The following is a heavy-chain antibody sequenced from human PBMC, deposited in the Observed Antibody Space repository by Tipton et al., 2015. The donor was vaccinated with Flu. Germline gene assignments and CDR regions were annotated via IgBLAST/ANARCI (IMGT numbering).Heavy chain of an antibody. Sequence: TLSLTCAVYGGSFSGYYWSWIRQPPGKGLEWIGEINHSGSSNYNPSLKSRVTISVDTSKNQFSLKLSSVTAADTAVYYCARGLYGSGTYQRRYFDSWGQGTLVIVSS. CDR1: GGSFSGYY. D-gene: IGHD3-10*01. V-gene: IGHV4-34*01. J-gene: IGHJ4*02. CDR2: INHSGSS. CDR3: ARGLYGSGTYQRRYFDS.